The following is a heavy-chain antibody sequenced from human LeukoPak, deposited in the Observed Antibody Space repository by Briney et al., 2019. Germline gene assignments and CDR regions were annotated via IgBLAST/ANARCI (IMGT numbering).Heavy chain of an antibody. V-gene: IGHV3-23*01. CDR2: ISGSGGST. J-gene: IGHJ4*02. CDR3: AKRDYYDSSGYSPLFEH. Sequence: GGSLRLSCAASGFTFSSYAMSWVRQAPGKGLEWVSGISGSGGSTYHADSVKGRFTISRDNSKNTLYLEMNSLRAEDTAIYYCAKRDYYDSSGYSPLFEHWGQGTLVTVSS. D-gene: IGHD3-22*01. CDR1: GFTFSSYA.